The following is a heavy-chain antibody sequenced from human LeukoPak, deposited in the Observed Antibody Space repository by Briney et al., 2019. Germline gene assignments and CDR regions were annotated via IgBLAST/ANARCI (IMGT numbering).Heavy chain of an antibody. CDR2: INSDDSRT. CDR1: GFTFSAFW. V-gene: IGHV3-74*01. D-gene: IGHD3-22*01. CDR3: ARGLVHDTSGYYSDY. Sequence: PGGSLRLSHAVSGFTFSAFWMHWVRQAPGKGLVWVSRINSDDSRTTYADSVKGRFTISRDNAKNTLYLQMNSLRAEDTAVYYCARGLVHDTSGYYSDYWGQGTLVTVSS. J-gene: IGHJ4*02.